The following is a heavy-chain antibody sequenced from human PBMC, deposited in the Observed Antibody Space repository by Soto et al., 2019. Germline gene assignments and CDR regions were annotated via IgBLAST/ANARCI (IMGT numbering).Heavy chain of an antibody. Sequence: PGGSLRLSCAASGFTFSSYAMHWVRQAPGKGLEWVAVISYDGSNKYYADSVKGRFTISRDNSKNTLYLQMNSLRAEDTAVYYCARVLPRYYYDSSGYYSPPGYWGQGTLVTVSS. CDR1: GFTFSSYA. CDR2: ISYDGSNK. J-gene: IGHJ4*02. V-gene: IGHV3-30-3*01. D-gene: IGHD3-22*01. CDR3: ARVLPRYYYDSSGYYSPPGY.